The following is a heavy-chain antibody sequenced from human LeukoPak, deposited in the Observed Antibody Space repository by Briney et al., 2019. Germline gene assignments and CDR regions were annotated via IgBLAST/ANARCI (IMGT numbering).Heavy chain of an antibody. CDR1: GYTFTSYG. D-gene: IGHD6-6*01. CDR2: ISAYNGNT. J-gene: IGHJ6*03. V-gene: IGHV1-18*01. Sequence: ASVKVSCKASGYTFTSYGISWMRHAPGQGLEWMGWISAYNGNTNYAQKLQGRVTMTTDTSTSTAYMELRSLRSDDPAVYYCAREVRGREARPYYYYYMDVWGKGTTVTVPS. CDR3: AREVRGREARPYYYYYMDV.